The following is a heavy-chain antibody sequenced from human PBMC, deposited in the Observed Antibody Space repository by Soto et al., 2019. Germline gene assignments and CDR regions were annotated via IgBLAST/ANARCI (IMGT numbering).Heavy chain of an antibody. CDR3: ARHPGGYYYDSSGYFPLDV. CDR2: IYYSGST. Sequence: PSETLSLTCTVSGGSISSYYWSWIRQPPGKGLEWIGYIYYSGSTNYNPSLKSRVTISVDTSKNQFSLKLSSVTAADTAVYYCARHPGGYYYDSSGYFPLDVWGQGTTVTVSS. CDR1: GGSISSYY. J-gene: IGHJ6*02. V-gene: IGHV4-59*08. D-gene: IGHD3-22*01.